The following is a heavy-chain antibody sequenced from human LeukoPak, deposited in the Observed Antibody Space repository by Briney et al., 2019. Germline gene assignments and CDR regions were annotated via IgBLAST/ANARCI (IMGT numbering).Heavy chain of an antibody. CDR2: IYYSGST. J-gene: IGHJ5*02. CDR3: ARGGRATVTT. CDR1: GGSIISSSYC. V-gene: IGHV4-39*02. Sequence: SETLSLTCTVSGGSIISSSYCWGLIRQPPGKGMEWIGRIYYSGSTYYNSSLKSRVTIFVDTSKHESAQQLCSVTAATTAVYCCARGGRATVTTWGQGNLGTVSS. D-gene: IGHD4-17*01.